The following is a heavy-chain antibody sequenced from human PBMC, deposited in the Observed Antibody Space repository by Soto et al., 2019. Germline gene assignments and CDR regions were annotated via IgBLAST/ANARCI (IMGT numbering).Heavy chain of an antibody. J-gene: IGHJ1*01. D-gene: IGHD6-13*01. CDR2: IIPIFGTA. Sequence: QVQLVQSGAEVKKPRSSVKVSCKASGGTFSSYAISWVRQAPGQGLEWMGGIIPIFGTANYAQKFQGRVTITADESTSTAYMELSSLRSEDTAVYYCARGALHSSSWYGEYFQHWGQGTLVTVSS. CDR3: ARGALHSSSWYGEYFQH. CDR1: GGTFSSYA. V-gene: IGHV1-69*12.